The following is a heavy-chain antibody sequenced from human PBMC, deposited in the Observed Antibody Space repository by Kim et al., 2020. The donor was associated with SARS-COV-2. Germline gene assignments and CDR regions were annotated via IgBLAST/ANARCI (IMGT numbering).Heavy chain of an antibody. D-gene: IGHD6-19*01. CDR3: ARVSGWPLAQAEYFQH. CDR1: GYTFTGYY. V-gene: IGHV1-2*02. Sequence: ASVKVSCKASGYTFTGYYMHWVRQAPGQGLEWMGWINPNSGGTNYAQKFQGRVTMTRDTSISTAYMELSRLRSDDTAVYYCARVSGWPLAQAEYFQHWGQGTLVTVSS. CDR2: INPNSGGT. J-gene: IGHJ1*01.